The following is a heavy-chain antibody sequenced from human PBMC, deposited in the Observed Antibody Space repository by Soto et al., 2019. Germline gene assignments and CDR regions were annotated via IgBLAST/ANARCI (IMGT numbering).Heavy chain of an antibody. J-gene: IGHJ4*02. CDR3: ARGGGVSTRWYEGGFDS. D-gene: IGHD6-13*01. V-gene: IGHV3-48*02. CDR2: ISSISSSTI. Sequence: EVQLVESGGGLVQPGGSLRLSCAASGFTFSDHGMNWVRQAPGKGLEWVSYISSISSSTIYYAESVKGRFTISRDNAKNSLYLQMNSLRDEDTAVYYCARGGGVSTRWYEGGFDSWGQGTLVTVSS. CDR1: GFTFSDHG.